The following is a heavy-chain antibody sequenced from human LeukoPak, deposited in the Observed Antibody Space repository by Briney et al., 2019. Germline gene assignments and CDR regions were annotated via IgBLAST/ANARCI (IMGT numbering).Heavy chain of an antibody. CDR3: ARSIHAMIVGARSFDY. Sequence: SVKVSCKASGYTFTSYDISWVRQAPGQGLEWMGGIIPIFGTANYAQKFQGRVTITTDESTSTAYMELSSLRSEDTAVYYCARSIHAMIVGARSFDYWGQGTLVTVSS. CDR2: IIPIFGTA. D-gene: IGHD1-26*01. J-gene: IGHJ4*02. V-gene: IGHV1-69*05. CDR1: GYTFTSYD.